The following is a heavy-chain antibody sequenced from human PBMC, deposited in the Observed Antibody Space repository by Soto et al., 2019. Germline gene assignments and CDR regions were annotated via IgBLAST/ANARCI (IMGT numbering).Heavy chain of an antibody. CDR3: ARSGAYCTSITCLFDAF. CDR1: GYTFSSYG. CDR2: ISAYNGDT. D-gene: IGHD1-26*01. Sequence: QAQLVQPGAEVKKPGASVKVSCRASGYTFSSYGYAWVRQAPGQGLEWMGWISAYNGDTNYAQKFLDRVTLTTDTSTTTVYMELRNLGSDDTAIYYCARSGAYCTSITCLFDAFWGLGTLVTVSS. J-gene: IGHJ4*02. V-gene: IGHV1-18*01.